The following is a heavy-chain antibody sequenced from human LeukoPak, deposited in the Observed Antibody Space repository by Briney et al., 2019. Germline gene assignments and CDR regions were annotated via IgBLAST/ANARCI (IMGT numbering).Heavy chain of an antibody. D-gene: IGHD3-10*01. CDR2: ISWNSGSI. V-gene: IGHV3-9*01. Sequence: GRSLRLSCAASGFTFDDYAMHWVRQAPGKGLEWVSGISWNSGSIGYADSVKGRFTISRDNAKNSLYLQMNSLRAEDTAVYYCARHRFGELLSGVDPWGQGTLVTVSS. J-gene: IGHJ5*02. CDR3: ARHRFGELLSGVDP. CDR1: GFTFDDYA.